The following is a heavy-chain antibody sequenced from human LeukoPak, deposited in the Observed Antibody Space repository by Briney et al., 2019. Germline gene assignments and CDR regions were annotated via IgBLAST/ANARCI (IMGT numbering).Heavy chain of an antibody. J-gene: IGHJ6*04. D-gene: IGHD4-11*01. CDR1: GGSFSGYY. Sequence: SETLSLTCAVYGGSFSGYYWSWIRQPPGKGLEWIGEINHSGSTNYNPSLKSRVTISVDTSKNQFSLKLSSVTAADTAVYYCARGPYSNSRRGGMDVWGKGTTVTVSS. CDR2: INHSGST. V-gene: IGHV4-34*01. CDR3: ARGPYSNSRRGGMDV.